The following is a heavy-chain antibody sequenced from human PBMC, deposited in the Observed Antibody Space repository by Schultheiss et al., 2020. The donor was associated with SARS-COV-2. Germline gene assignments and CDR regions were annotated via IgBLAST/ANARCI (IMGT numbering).Heavy chain of an antibody. CDR3: ARGYRSAWWYYFDH. J-gene: IGHJ4*02. CDR1: RFTFSSYA. V-gene: IGHV3-30-3*01. Sequence: GGSLRLSCAASRFTFSSYAMHWVRQAPGRGLEWVAMISYDGGLKYYADSVKDRFTVSRDNSVTTLYLEMNSLRVEDTAVYYCARGYRSAWWYYFDHWGQGTLVTVSS. D-gene: IGHD6-19*01. CDR2: ISYDGGLK.